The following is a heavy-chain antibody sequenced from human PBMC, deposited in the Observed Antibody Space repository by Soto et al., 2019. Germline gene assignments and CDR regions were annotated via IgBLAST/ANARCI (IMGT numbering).Heavy chain of an antibody. CDR2: ISAYNGNT. CDR3: ARSRLQPDYCYYYGMDV. D-gene: IGHD4-4*01. J-gene: IGHJ6*02. V-gene: IGHV1-18*04. CDR1: AYTFTSYG. Sequence: ASVKVSCKASAYTFTSYGITWVRQAPGQGLEWMGWISAYNGNTNYAQKLQGRVTMTTDTSTSTAYMELRSLRSDDTAVYYCARSRLQPDYCYYYGMDVWGQGTTVTVSS.